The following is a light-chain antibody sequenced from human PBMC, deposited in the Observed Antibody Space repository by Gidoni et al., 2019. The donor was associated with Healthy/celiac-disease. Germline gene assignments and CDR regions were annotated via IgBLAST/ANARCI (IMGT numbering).Light chain of an antibody. CDR2: KDS. Sequence: SYALPQPPSVSVSPGQTARLTCSGDALPKQYAYWYQQKPGQAPVRVIYKDSERPSGIPERFSGSSSGTTVTLTISGVQAEDEADYYCQSADSSGTYPLVFGGGTKLTVL. CDR1: ALPKQY. V-gene: IGLV3-25*02. J-gene: IGLJ2*01. CDR3: QSADSSGTYPLV.